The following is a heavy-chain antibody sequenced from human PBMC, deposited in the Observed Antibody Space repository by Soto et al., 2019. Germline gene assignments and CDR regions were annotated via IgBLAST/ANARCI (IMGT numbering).Heavy chain of an antibody. Sequence: GSVKVSCKASGYTFTHNYIHWVRRAPGQGLDWMGTINPSGGSTNYAQKFQGRVTMNRDTSTSTVYMELSSLKSEDTAVYYCARDHSIASSGAGWLDPWGQGTLVTVSS. D-gene: IGHD6-13*01. CDR1: GYTFTHNY. V-gene: IGHV1-46*01. J-gene: IGHJ5*02. CDR3: ARDHSIASSGAGWLDP. CDR2: INPSGGST.